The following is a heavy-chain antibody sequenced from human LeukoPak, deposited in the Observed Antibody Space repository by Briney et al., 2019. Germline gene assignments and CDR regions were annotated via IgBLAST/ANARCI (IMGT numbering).Heavy chain of an antibody. CDR2: INHSGST. CDR1: GGSFSGYY. J-gene: IGHJ4*02. V-gene: IGHV4-34*01. Sequence: SETLSLTCAVYGGSFSGYYWSWIRQPAGKGLEWIGEINHSGSTKYNPSLKSRVTISVDTSKNQFSLKLSSVTAADTAVYYCARGTSGWKYYFDYWGQGTLVTVSS. D-gene: IGHD6-19*01. CDR3: ARGTSGWKYYFDY.